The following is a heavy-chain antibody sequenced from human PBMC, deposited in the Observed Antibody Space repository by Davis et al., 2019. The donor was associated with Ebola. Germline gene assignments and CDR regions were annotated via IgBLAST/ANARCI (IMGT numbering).Heavy chain of an antibody. CDR2: IDPSDSYT. V-gene: IGHV5-10-1*01. CDR3: ARQTGGSWTTRFDP. D-gene: IGHD2-8*02. Sequence: PGGSLRLSCKGSGYSFTNYWISWVRQMPGKGLEWMGRIDPSDSYTNYGPSFQGHVTISADKSISTAYLQWSSLKASDTAMYYCARQTGGSWTTRFDPWGQGTLVTVSS. CDR1: GYSFTNYW. J-gene: IGHJ5*02.